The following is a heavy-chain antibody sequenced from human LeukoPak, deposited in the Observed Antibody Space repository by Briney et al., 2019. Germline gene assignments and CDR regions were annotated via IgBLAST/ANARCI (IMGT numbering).Heavy chain of an antibody. CDR1: GGSISSGGYY. J-gene: IGHJ5*02. D-gene: IGHD2/OR15-2a*01. V-gene: IGHV4-31*03. CDR3: ARAHRHENNWFDP. CDR2: IYYSGST. Sequence: SQTLSLTCTVSGGSISSGGYYWSWIRQHPGKGLEWIGYIYYSGSTYYNPSLKSRVTISVDTSKNQFSLKLSSVTAADTAVYYCARAHRHENNWFDPWGQGTLVTVTS.